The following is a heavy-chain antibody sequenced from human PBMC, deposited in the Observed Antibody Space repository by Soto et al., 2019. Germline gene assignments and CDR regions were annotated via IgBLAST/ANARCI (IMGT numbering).Heavy chain of an antibody. J-gene: IGHJ4*02. D-gene: IGHD3-22*01. V-gene: IGHV5-51*01. CDR2: IYPGDSDT. Sequence: GESLKISCNGSGYSFTIYWIGWVLQMPGKGLDWMGIIYPGDSDTRYSPSFQGQVTISADKSISTAYLQWSSLKASDTAMYYCATRNYYDSSGYHDYWGQGTLVTVSS. CDR1: GYSFTIYW. CDR3: ATRNYYDSSGYHDY.